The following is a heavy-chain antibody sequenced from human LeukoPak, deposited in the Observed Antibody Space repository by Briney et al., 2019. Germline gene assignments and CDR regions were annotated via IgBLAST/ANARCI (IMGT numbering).Heavy chain of an antibody. J-gene: IGHJ1*01. CDR1: GGSFSGYY. CDR2: INHSGST. CDR3: ARGPYSSGWYVFGAYFQL. V-gene: IGHV4-34*01. Sequence: SETLSLTCAVYGGSFSGYYWSWIRQPPGKGLEWIGEINHSGSTNYNPSLKSRVTISVDTSKNQFSLKLSSVTAADTAVYYCARGPYSSGWYVFGAYFQLWGQGTLVTVSS. D-gene: IGHD6-19*01.